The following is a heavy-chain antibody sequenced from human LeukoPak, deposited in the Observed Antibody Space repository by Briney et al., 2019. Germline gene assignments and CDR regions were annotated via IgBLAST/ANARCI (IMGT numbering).Heavy chain of an antibody. J-gene: IGHJ6*02. V-gene: IGHV1-69*01. Sequence: VKVSCKASGGTLSSYAISWVRQAPGQGLEWMGGIIPIFGTANYAQKFQGRVTITADESTSTAYMELSSLRSEDTAVYYCATALVRNYHYYGMDVWGQGTTVTVSS. D-gene: IGHD6-6*01. CDR1: GGTLSSYA. CDR2: IIPIFGTA. CDR3: ATALVRNYHYYGMDV.